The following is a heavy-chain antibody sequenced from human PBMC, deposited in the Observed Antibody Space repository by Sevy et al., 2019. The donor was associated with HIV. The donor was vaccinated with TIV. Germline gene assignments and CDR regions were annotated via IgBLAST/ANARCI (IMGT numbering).Heavy chain of an antibody. V-gene: IGHV1-2*06. Sequence: ASVKVSCKASGYTFTGYYMHWVRQAPGQGLEWMGRINPNSGGTNYAQKFQGRVTMTRDTSISTAYMELGRLRSDDTAVYYCARGQYYDILTGYLVYYYYYYGMDVWGQGTTVTVSS. CDR2: INPNSGGT. D-gene: IGHD3-9*01. CDR1: GYTFTGYY. J-gene: IGHJ6*02. CDR3: ARGQYYDILTGYLVYYYYYYGMDV.